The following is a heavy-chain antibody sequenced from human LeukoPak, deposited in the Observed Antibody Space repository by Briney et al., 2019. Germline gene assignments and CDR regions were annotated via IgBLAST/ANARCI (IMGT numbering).Heavy chain of an antibody. CDR1: GGSFSGYY. CDR2: INHSGST. J-gene: IGHJ3*02. Sequence: SETLSLTCAVYGGSFSGYYWSWIRQPPGKGLEWIGEINHSGSTNYNPSLKSRVTISVDRSKNQFSLKLSSVTAADTAVYYCARDTTIPPPVGFLEWLRAFDIWGQGTMVTVSS. V-gene: IGHV4-34*01. CDR3: ARDTTIPPPVGFLEWLRAFDI. D-gene: IGHD3-3*01.